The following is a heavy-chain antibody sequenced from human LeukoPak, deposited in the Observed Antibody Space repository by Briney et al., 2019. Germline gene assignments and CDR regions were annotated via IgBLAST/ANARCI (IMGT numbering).Heavy chain of an antibody. CDR3: ARPRSSGWRDAFDI. D-gene: IGHD6-19*01. CDR2: IYYTGST. CDR1: GGSISSYY. Sequence: SETLSLTCTVSGGSISSYYWIWIRQPPGKGLEWIGHIYYTGSTNYNPSLKSRVTISVDTSKNQFSLRLSSVTAADTALYYCARPRSSGWRDAFDIWGHGTMVTVSS. V-gene: IGHV4-59*01. J-gene: IGHJ3*02.